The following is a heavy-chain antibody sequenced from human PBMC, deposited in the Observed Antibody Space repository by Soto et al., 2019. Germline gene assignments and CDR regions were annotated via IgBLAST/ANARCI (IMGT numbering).Heavy chain of an antibody. CDR1: GFTFSSYG. CDR3: ARDLEYSSSCDDF. J-gene: IGHJ4*02. CDR2: IWYDGSNK. Sequence: QVQLVESGGGVVQPGRSLRLSCAASGFTFSSYGMHWVRQAPGKGLEWVAVIWYDGSNKYYADSVKGRFTISRDNSKNTLYLHMNSLRAEDTAVYYCARDLEYSSSCDDFWGQGTLVTVAS. V-gene: IGHV3-33*08. D-gene: IGHD6-6*01.